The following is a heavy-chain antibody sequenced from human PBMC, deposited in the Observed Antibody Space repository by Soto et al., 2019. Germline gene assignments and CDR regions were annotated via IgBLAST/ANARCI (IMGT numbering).Heavy chain of an antibody. J-gene: IGHJ6*02. D-gene: IGHD2-2*01. Sequence: SVKVSCKASGGTFSSYAMSWVRQAPGQGLEWMGGIIPIFGTANYAQKFQGRVTITADECTSTAYMELSSLRSEDTAVYYCARADCSSTSCYAADYYYYGMDVWGQGTTVTVSS. CDR1: GGTFSSYA. V-gene: IGHV1-69*13. CDR3: ARADCSSTSCYAADYYYYGMDV. CDR2: IIPIFGTA.